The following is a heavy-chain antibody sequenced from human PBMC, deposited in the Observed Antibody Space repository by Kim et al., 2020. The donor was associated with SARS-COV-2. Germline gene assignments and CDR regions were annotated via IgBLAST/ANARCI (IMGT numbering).Heavy chain of an antibody. CDR3: ARARGDFWSGYYTQGVVWYYGMDV. Sequence: GGSLRLSCAASGFTFSSYDMHWVRQATGKGLEWVSAIGTAGDAYYPGSVKGRFTISRENAKNSLYLQMNSLRAGDTAVYYCARARGDFWSGYYTQGVVWYYGMDVWGQGTTVTVSS. D-gene: IGHD3-3*01. CDR1: GFTFSSYD. J-gene: IGHJ6*02. CDR2: IGTAGDA. V-gene: IGHV3-13*01.